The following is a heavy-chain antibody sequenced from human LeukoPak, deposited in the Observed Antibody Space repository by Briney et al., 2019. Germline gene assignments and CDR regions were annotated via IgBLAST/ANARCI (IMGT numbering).Heavy chain of an antibody. D-gene: IGHD6-13*01. CDR2: IYHSGST. J-gene: IGHJ4*02. CDR3: ARDRGRQLIRTYYFDY. Sequence: SETLSLTCAVSGASISSSNWWSWVRQPPGKGLEWIGEIYHSGSTNYNPSLKSRVTISVDKSKNQFSLKLSSVTAADTAVYYCARDRGRQLIRTYYFDYWGQGTLVTVSS. CDR1: GASISSSNW. V-gene: IGHV4-4*02.